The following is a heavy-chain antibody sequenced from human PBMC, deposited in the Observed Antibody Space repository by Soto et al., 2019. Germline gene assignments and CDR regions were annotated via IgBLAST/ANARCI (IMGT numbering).Heavy chain of an antibody. Sequence: GASVKVSCKASGYTFTSYGISWVRQAPGQGLEWMGWISAHNGSTNYAQKLQGRVTMTTDTSTSTAYMELRSLRSDDTAVYYCARDSVGATHDYWGQGTLVTVSS. V-gene: IGHV1-18*04. CDR2: ISAHNGST. D-gene: IGHD1-26*01. J-gene: IGHJ4*02. CDR3: ARDSVGATHDY. CDR1: GYTFTSYG.